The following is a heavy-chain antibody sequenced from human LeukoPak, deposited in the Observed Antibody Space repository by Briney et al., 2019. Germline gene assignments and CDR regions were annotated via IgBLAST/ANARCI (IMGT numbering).Heavy chain of an antibody. J-gene: IGHJ4*02. CDR3: AKSSYYDASGYYREYYFDY. Sequence: GGSLRLSCAASGFTFSSYAMSWVRQAPGKGLEWVSAISGSGGSTYYADSVKGRFTISRDKTKNTLYLQMNSLRAEDTAVYYCAKSSYYDASGYYREYYFDYWGQGTLVTVSS. D-gene: IGHD3-22*01. CDR2: ISGSGGST. CDR1: GFTFSSYA. V-gene: IGHV3-23*01.